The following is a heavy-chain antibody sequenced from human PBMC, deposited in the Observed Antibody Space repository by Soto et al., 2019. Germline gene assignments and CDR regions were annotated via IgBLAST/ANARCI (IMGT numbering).Heavy chain of an antibody. J-gene: IGHJ6*02. Sequence: GGSLRLSCAPSAFTFSSDSMNWVRQAPGKGLEWVSSISSSSSYIYYADSVKGRFTISRDNAKNSLYLQMNSLRAEDTAVYYCTRDGSPFALDVWGLGTSVTVSS. CDR1: AFTFSSDS. V-gene: IGHV3-21*01. CDR3: TRDGSPFALDV. CDR2: ISSSSSYI.